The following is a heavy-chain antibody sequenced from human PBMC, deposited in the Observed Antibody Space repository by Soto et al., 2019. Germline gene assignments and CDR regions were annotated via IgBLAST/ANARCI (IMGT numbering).Heavy chain of an antibody. Sequence: TLSLTCTVSGGSISSYYWSWIRQPPGKGLEWIGYIYYSGSTNYNPSLKSRVTISVDTSKNQFSLKLSSVTAADTAVYYCARHVKVRGGTRGMAPYYMDVWGKGTTVTVSS. J-gene: IGHJ6*03. CDR1: GGSISSYY. CDR3: ARHVKVRGGTRGMAPYYMDV. D-gene: IGHD3-10*01. V-gene: IGHV4-59*08. CDR2: IYYSGST.